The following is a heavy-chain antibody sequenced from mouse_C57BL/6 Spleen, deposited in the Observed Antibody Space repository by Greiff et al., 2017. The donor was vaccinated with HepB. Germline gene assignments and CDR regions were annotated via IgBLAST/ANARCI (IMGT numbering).Heavy chain of an antibody. CDR1: GYTFTSYD. Sequence: QVQLKQSGPELVKPGASVKLSCKASGYTFTSYDINWVKQRPGQGLEWIGWIYPRDGSTKYNEKFKGKATLTVDTSSSTAYMELHSLTSEDSAVYFCARRSTVVATDWYFDVWGTGTTVTVSS. D-gene: IGHD1-1*01. J-gene: IGHJ1*03. CDR2: IYPRDGST. CDR3: ARRSTVVATDWYFDV. V-gene: IGHV1-85*01.